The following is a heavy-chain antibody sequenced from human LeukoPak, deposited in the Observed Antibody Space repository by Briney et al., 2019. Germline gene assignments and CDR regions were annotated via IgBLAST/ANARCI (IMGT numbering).Heavy chain of an antibody. J-gene: IGHJ4*02. D-gene: IGHD3-9*01. CDR1: GFTFSSHW. V-gene: IGHV3-7*01. CDR3: ARTPIPNIFTGVGDY. Sequence: GGSLRLSCAASGFTFSSHWMSWVRQAPGKGLEWVANTNQDGSEKYYVDSVKGRFTISRDNAKNSLYLQMNSLRAEDTAVFYCARTPIPNIFTGVGDYWGQGTLVTVSS. CDR2: TNQDGSEK.